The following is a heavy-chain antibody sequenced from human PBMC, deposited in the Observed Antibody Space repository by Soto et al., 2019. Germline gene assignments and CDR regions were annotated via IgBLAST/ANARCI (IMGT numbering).Heavy chain of an antibody. J-gene: IGHJ2*01. Sequence: PSETLSLTGTVSGGSISTYSCSWIRQPAGKGLQWIGHIYPSGSTDYNPYLKSRVTMSLDTSSNQLSLKLSSVTDADTAVYYCVLTATDGYFDLLGRGTLIPFSS. CDR1: GGSISTYS. V-gene: IGHV4-4*07. CDR2: IYPSGST. CDR3: VLTATDGYFDL.